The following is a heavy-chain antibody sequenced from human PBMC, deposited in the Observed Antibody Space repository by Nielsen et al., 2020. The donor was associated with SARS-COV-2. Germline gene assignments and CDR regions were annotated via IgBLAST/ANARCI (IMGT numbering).Heavy chain of an antibody. D-gene: IGHD5-12*01. J-gene: IGHJ4*02. V-gene: IGHV3-7*03. CDR1: GFIFSTYW. CDR2: IKEDGTDK. Sequence: GESLKISCAASGFIFSTYWMTWVRQAPGKGLEWVANIKEDGTDKYYVDSVNGRFTISRDNAKNSVFLEMNSLRAEDTALYYCARRGYSGYNDYWGQGTLVTVSS. CDR3: ARRGYSGYNDY.